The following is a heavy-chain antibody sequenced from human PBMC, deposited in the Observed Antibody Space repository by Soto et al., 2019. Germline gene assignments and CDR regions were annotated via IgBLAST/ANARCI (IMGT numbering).Heavy chain of an antibody. V-gene: IGHV1-8*01. Sequence: QVQLVQSGAEVKKPGASVKVSCKASGYTFTSHDINWVRQATGEGLEWMGCMNPSSGNTGFARKFQGRVTITRDTSISTFYMELSSLRSADTAIYYCARDMPFSYWGPGTLVTVSA. D-gene: IGHD2-15*01. CDR1: GYTFTSHD. CDR3: ARDMPFSY. J-gene: IGHJ4*02. CDR2: MNPSSGNT.